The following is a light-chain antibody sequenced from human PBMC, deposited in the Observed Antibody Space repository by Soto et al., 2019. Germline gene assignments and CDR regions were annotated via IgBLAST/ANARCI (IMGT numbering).Light chain of an antibody. V-gene: IGLV1-44*01. Sequence: HSGLTQPPSASGTPGRWVTISCNGSSSNIGSNTVNWYQQLPGTAPKLVIYSNNQRPSGVPDRFSGSKSGTSASLAISGLQSEDEADYYCVAWDDSLNGYVVFGGGTKVTVL. J-gene: IGLJ2*01. CDR3: VAWDDSLNGYVV. CDR2: SNN. CDR1: SSNIGSNT.